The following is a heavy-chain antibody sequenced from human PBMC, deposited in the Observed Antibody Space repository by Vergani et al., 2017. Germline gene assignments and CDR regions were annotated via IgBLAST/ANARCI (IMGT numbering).Heavy chain of an antibody. CDR1: GGSISSHY. J-gene: IGHJ4*02. D-gene: IGHD3-16*01. CDR2: IYTSGST. Sequence: QVQLQQWGAGLLKPSETLSLTCAVYGGSISSHYWSWIRQPPGKGLEWIGYIYTSGSTNYNPSLKSRVTISVDTSKNQFSLKLSSVTAADTAVYYCARHHYAMYYFDYWGQGTLVTVSS. CDR3: ARHHYAMYYFDY. V-gene: IGHV4-59*10.